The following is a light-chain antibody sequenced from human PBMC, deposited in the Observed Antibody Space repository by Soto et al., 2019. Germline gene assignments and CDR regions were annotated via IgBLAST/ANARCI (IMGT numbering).Light chain of an antibody. V-gene: IGLV2-14*03. Sequence: QSALTQAASVSGSPGQSITISCTGTRSDVGSYNYVSWYQQHPGKAPKLLIYDVSNRPSGVPSRFSGSKSGYAASLTISGLQAEDEADYYCSSYTTSTTFVFGTGTKV. CDR2: DVS. CDR1: RSDVGSYNY. CDR3: SSYTTSTTFV. J-gene: IGLJ1*01.